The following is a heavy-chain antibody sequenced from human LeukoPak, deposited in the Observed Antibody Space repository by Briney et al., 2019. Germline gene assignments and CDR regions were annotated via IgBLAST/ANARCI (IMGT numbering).Heavy chain of an antibody. J-gene: IGHJ4*02. CDR1: GFTFSDYY. CDR3: AREPNYYDRPVGYFDY. V-gene: IGHV3-11*01. Sequence: PGGSLRLSCAASGFTFSDYYMSWIRQAPGKGLEWVSYISSSGSTIYYADSVKGRFTISRDNAKDSLYLQMNSLRAEDTAVYYCAREPNYYDRPVGYFDYWGQGTLVTVSS. CDR2: ISSSGSTI. D-gene: IGHD3-22*01.